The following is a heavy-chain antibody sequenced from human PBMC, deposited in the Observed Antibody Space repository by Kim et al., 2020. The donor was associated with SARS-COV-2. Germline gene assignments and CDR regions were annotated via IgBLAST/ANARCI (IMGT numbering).Heavy chain of an antibody. Sequence: ASVKVSCKASGYTFTSYDINWVRQATGQGLEWMGWMNPNSGNTGYAQKFQGRVTMTRNTSISTAYMELSSLRSEDTAVYYCARAKAGTDWDYYYYMDVWGKGTTVTVSS. CDR1: GYTFTSYD. V-gene: IGHV1-8*01. CDR3: ARAKAGTDWDYYYYMDV. CDR2: MNPNSGNT. J-gene: IGHJ6*03. D-gene: IGHD6-13*01.